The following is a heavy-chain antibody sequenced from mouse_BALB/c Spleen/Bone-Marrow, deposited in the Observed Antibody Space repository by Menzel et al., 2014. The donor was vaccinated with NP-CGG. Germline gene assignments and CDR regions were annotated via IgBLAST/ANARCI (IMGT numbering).Heavy chain of an antibody. CDR1: GFTFTTYW. CDR2: INPNNGRT. D-gene: IGHD3-3*01. CDR3: ARGGRAMAF. J-gene: IGHJ4*01. V-gene: IGHV1S81*02. Sequence: VQLQQSGAALVKPGASVNLSCRASGFTFTTYWIHWVKQRPGQGLEWIGEINPNNGRTNYNERFKTKATLTVDKSSSTAYMQLSSLTSEDSAVYYCARGGRAMAFWGQGTSVIVSS.